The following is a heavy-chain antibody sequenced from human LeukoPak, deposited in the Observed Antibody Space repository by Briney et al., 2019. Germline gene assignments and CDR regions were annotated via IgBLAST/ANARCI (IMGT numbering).Heavy chain of an antibody. CDR1: GGSFSGYY. V-gene: IGHV4-34*01. D-gene: IGHD6-19*01. J-gene: IGHJ6*03. CDR2: INHSGST. CDR3: ARAVAGFYYYYYYMDV. Sequence: PSETLSLTCAVYGGSFSGYYWSWIRQPPGKGLEWIGEINHSGSTNYNPSLKSQVTISVDTSKNQFSLKLSSVTAADTAVYYCARAVAGFYYYYYYMDVWGKGTTVTVSS.